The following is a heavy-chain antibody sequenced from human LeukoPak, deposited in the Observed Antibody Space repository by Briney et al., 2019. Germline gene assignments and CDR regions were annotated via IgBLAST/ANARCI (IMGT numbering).Heavy chain of an antibody. V-gene: IGHV3-7*01. CDR3: ARGRISY. CDR2: IKQDGSEK. Sequence: HPGGSLRLSCAASGFTFSNYYMSWVRQAPGKGLEWVANIKQDGSEKYYVDSVKGRFTISRDNAKNSLYLQMNSLRAEDTAVYYCARGRISYWGQGILVTVSS. D-gene: IGHD2-15*01. J-gene: IGHJ4*02. CDR1: GFTFSNYY.